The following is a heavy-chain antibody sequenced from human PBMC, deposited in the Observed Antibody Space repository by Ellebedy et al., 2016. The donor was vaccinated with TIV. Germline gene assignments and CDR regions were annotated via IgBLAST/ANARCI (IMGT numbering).Heavy chain of an antibody. J-gene: IGHJ4*02. CDR2: MYGGGTE. D-gene: IGHD6-19*01. CDR1: GFSVTSND. Sequence: GESLKISCAASGFSVTSNDMSCVRQAPGRGLELVSLMYGGGTEYYADSVKGRFTITRDNSKNTLYLQMSGLGAGDTALYYCAIDDRSPIAVAGGDYWGQGTLVTVSS. V-gene: IGHV3-53*01. CDR3: AIDDRSPIAVAGGDY.